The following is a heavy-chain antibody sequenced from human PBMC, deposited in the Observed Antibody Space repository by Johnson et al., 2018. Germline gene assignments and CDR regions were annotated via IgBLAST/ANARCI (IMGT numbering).Heavy chain of an antibody. CDR1: EFTFSIYN. CDR2: ISAGSSTI. V-gene: IGHV3-48*01. CDR3: ARMNMDV. Sequence: VQLVDSGGGVVQSGKSLRLSCAASEFTFSIYNMNWVRQAPGKGLEWVSYISAGSSTIYYADSVKGPFTISRDNAKNSLYLQMNRPRADDTAMYYCARMNMDVWGKGTTVTVSS. J-gene: IGHJ6*03.